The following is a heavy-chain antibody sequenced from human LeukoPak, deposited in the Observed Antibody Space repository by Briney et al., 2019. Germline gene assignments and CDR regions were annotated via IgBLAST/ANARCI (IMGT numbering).Heavy chain of an antibody. D-gene: IGHD3-22*01. CDR2: IKQDGSEK. V-gene: IGHV3-7*01. CDR3: ARTQTYYYDSSGPTGIWGFDY. CDR1: GFTFSSYW. J-gene: IGHJ4*02. Sequence: GGSLRLSCAASGFTFSSYWMSWVRQAPGKGLEWVANIKQDGSEKYYVDSVKGRFTISRDNAKNSLYLQMNSLRAEDTAVYCCARTQTYYYDSSGPTGIWGFDYWGQGTLVTVSS.